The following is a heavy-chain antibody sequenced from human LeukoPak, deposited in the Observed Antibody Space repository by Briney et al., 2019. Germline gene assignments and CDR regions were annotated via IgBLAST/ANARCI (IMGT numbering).Heavy chain of an antibody. D-gene: IGHD6-6*01. V-gene: IGHV1-2*02. CDR1: GYTFTGYY. CDR3: ARERRRHSSSSHFDY. CDR2: INPNSGDT. Sequence: ASVKVSCKASGYTFTGYYMHWVRQAPGQGLEWMGWINPNSGDTIYAQKFQGRVSMTRGTSISTAYMELNRLRSDDTAVYYCARERRRHSSSSHFDYWGQGTLVTVSS. J-gene: IGHJ4*02.